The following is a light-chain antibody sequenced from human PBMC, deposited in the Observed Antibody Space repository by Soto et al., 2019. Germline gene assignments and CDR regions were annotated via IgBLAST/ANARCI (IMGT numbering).Light chain of an antibody. CDR2: EVN. V-gene: IGLV2-14*01. CDR1: STDVGGYNY. Sequence: QSVLAQPSSVSGSPGQSITISCTGTSTDVGGYNYVSWYQHHPGKGPKLIIYEVNNRPSGVSDRFSGSKSGNKASLTISNLEAEDESDYYCGSYTSENADVFGTGTKVTVL. J-gene: IGLJ1*01. CDR3: GSYTSENADV.